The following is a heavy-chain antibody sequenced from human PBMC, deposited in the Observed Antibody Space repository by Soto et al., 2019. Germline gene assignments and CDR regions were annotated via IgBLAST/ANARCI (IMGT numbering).Heavy chain of an antibody. J-gene: IGHJ4*02. CDR2: ISSSSSTI. Sequence: QPGGSLRLSCAASGFTFSSYSMNWVRQAPGKGLEWVSYISSSSSTIYYADSVKGRFTISRDNAKNSLYLQMNSLRDEDTAVYYCARPDSGIAVAAYYFDYWGQGTLVTVSS. CDR3: ARPDSGIAVAAYYFDY. CDR1: GFTFSSYS. D-gene: IGHD6-19*01. V-gene: IGHV3-48*02.